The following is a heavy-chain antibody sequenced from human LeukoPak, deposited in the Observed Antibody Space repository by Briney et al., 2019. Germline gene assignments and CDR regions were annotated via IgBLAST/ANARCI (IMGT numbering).Heavy chain of an antibody. CDR2: MNPNSGNT. CDR1: GYTFTSYD. CDR3: ARAGSYYGPYYFDY. V-gene: IGHV1-8*03. Sequence: GASVKVSFKASGYTFTSYDINWVRQATGQGLEWMGWMNPNSGNTGYAQKFQGRVTITRNTSISTAYMELSSLRSEDTAVYYCARAGSYYGPYYFDYWGQGTLVTVSS. D-gene: IGHD1-26*01. J-gene: IGHJ4*02.